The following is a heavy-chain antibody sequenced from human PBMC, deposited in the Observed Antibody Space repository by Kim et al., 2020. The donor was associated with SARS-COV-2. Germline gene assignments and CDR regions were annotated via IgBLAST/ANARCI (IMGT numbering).Heavy chain of an antibody. V-gene: IGHV3-72*01. Sequence: GGSLRLSCAASGFIFSDHYMDWVRQAPGKGLEWVARTRKKINRYTTEYGASVKGRFTISRDDSKNVLSLQMNSLKTEDTAVYYCVRISASGDFSFDYWGQGTLVTVSS. CDR1: GFIFSDHY. D-gene: IGHD4-17*01. CDR2: TRKKINRYTT. CDR3: VRISASGDFSFDY. J-gene: IGHJ4*02.